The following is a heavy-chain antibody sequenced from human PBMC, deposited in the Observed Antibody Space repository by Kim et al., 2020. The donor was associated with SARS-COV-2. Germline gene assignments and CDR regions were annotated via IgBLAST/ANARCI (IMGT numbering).Heavy chain of an antibody. CDR2: VSFDGGEK. V-gene: IGHV3-30-3*02. CDR3: VKPLRWVLHPSPLDL. D-gene: IGHD1-26*01. CDR1: GFKFSDYA. Sequence: GGSLRLSCAASGFKFSDYAMHWVRQAPDKGLEWLAFVSFDGGEKFFADSVKGRFSISRDNSNNILYLRMTGLTSEDTAFYYCVKPLRWVLHPSPLDLWGQGNLVTVSS. J-gene: IGHJ5*02.